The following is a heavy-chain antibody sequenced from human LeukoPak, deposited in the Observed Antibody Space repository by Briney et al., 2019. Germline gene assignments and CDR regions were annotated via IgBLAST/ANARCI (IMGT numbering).Heavy chain of an antibody. Sequence: ASVKVSCKVSGYTLTELSMHWVRQAPGKVLEWMGGFDPVDGETIYAQKFQGRVTMTEDTSTDTAYMELSSLRSEDTAVYYCATDIVVLMVYATDYWGQGTLVTVSS. CDR1: GYTLTELS. CDR3: ATDIVVLMVYATDY. V-gene: IGHV1-24*01. D-gene: IGHD2-8*01. J-gene: IGHJ4*02. CDR2: FDPVDGET.